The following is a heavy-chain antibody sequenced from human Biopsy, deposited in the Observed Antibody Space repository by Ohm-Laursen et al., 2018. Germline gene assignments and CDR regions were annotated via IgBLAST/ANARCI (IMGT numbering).Heavy chain of an antibody. Sequence: PSETLSLTWTVSGGFISSYYWAWLRQPPGKGLEWIGSIYNTETTFYNPSLKSRVTISVDTSTNQVSLKVPSVTAADTALYFCARHPTGFWFDPWGHGTLVTVSS. CDR1: GGFISSYY. J-gene: IGHJ5*02. CDR3: ARHPTGFWFDP. V-gene: IGHV4-39*01. CDR2: IYNTETT.